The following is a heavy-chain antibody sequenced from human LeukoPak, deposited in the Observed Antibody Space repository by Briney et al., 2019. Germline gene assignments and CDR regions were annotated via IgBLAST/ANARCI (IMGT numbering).Heavy chain of an antibody. J-gene: IGHJ4*02. CDR2: ISDGGDYT. CDR1: GFTFSSYW. D-gene: IGHD2-15*01. Sequence: GGSLRLSCAASGFTFSSYWVHWVRQAPGKGLEWVSGISDGGDYTYYADSVKGRFTISRDNSQNTLYLQMNSLRADDTAVYHCAKEKKSGGWPIDYWGQGALVTVSS. CDR3: AKEKKSGGWPIDY. V-gene: IGHV3-23*01.